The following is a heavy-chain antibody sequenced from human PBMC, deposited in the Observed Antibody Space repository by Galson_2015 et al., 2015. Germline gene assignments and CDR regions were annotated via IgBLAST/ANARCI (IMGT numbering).Heavy chain of an antibody. CDR2: IVGSGTNV. Sequence: SLRLSCAASGFTFSSYEMNWVRQAPGKGLGWVSYIVGSGTNVFYADSVKGRFTLSRDNAKNSLSLQMNSLRAEDTAVYYCAREGTQDMFDYWGQGTLVTVSS. J-gene: IGHJ4*02. CDR3: AREGTQDMFDY. CDR1: GFTFSSYE. V-gene: IGHV3-48*03. D-gene: IGHD1-1*01.